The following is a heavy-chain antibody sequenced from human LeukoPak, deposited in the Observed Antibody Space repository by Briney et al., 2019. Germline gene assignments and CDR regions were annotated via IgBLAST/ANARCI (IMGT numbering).Heavy chain of an antibody. CDR2: ITGSGDTT. CDR1: GFIFRNYA. Sequence: GASLRLSCAASGFIFRNYAMSWVRQAPAKGLECVSAITGSGDTTYYADAVKGRFTISRDNSKNTLYVEMNTLRAEDTAVYYCAKWGDYDILTGYYVSDFWGQGTLVTVSS. V-gene: IGHV3-23*01. J-gene: IGHJ4*02. D-gene: IGHD3-9*01. CDR3: AKWGDYDILTGYYVSDF.